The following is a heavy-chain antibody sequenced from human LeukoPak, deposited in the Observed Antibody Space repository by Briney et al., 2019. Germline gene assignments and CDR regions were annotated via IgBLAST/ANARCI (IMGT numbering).Heavy chain of an antibody. V-gene: IGHV3-33*01. CDR2: IWYDGSNK. D-gene: IGHD6-19*01. CDR1: GFTFSSYG. J-gene: IGHJ3*02. CDR3: ARASTLAVAGNAFDI. Sequence: GGSLRLSCAASGFTFSSYGMHWVRQAPGKGLEWVAVIWYDGSNKYYADSVKGRFTISRDNSKNTLYLQMNSLRAEDAAVYYCARASTLAVAGNAFDIWGQGTMVTVSS.